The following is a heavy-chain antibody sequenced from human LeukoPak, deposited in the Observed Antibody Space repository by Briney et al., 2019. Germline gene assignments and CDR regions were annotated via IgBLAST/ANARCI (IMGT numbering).Heavy chain of an antibody. V-gene: IGHV3-30*02. Sequence: PGGSLRLSCAASGFTFSSYGMHWVRQAPGKGLEWVAFIRYDGSNKYYADSVKGRFTISRDNSKNTLYLQMNSLRAEDTAVYYCAKKPRAAGPPWVFDYWGQGTLVTVSP. CDR1: GFTFSSYG. CDR3: AKKPRAAGPPWVFDY. D-gene: IGHD7-27*01. J-gene: IGHJ4*02. CDR2: IRYDGSNK.